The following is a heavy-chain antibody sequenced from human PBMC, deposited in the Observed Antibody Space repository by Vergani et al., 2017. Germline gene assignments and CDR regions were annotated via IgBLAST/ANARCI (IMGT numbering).Heavy chain of an antibody. Sequence: QVQLVESGGGVVQPGRSLRLSCAASGFTFSTYAMHWVRQAPGKGLEWVAVISYDGSNKYYADSVKGRFTISRDNSKNTLYLQMNSLRAEDTAVYYCLRGDYVIENYYYGMDVWGQGTTVTVSS. CDR3: LRGDYVIENYYYGMDV. CDR1: GFTFSTYA. V-gene: IGHV3-30-3*01. D-gene: IGHD4-17*01. CDR2: ISYDGSNK. J-gene: IGHJ6*02.